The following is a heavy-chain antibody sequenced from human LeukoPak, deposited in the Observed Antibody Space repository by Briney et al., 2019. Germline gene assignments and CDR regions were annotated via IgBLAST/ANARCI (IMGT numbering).Heavy chain of an antibody. CDR1: GYTFTGYY. CDR2: IKPNSGGT. D-gene: IGHD1-26*01. Sequence: GASVKVSCKASGYTFTGYYMHWVRQAPGQGLEWMGWIKPNSGGTNYAQKFQGRVTMTRDTSISTAYMELSRLRSDDTAVCYCARGSIVGATFDYFDYWGQGTLVTVSS. CDR3: ARGSIVGATFDYFDY. J-gene: IGHJ4*02. V-gene: IGHV1-2*02.